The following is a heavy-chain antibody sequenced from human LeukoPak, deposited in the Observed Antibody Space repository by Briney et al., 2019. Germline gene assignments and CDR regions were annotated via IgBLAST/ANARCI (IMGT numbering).Heavy chain of an antibody. CDR1: GFTFSSYW. D-gene: IGHD6-13*01. V-gene: IGHV3-74*01. CDR2: INSDGSST. Sequence: PGGSLRLSCAASGFTFSSYWMHWVRQAPGKGLVWVSRINSDGSSTSYADSVKGRFTISKDNAKNTLYLQMNSLGAEDTAVYYCARVEYSSSWAYYYYGMDVWGQGTTVTVSS. J-gene: IGHJ6*02. CDR3: ARVEYSSSWAYYYYGMDV.